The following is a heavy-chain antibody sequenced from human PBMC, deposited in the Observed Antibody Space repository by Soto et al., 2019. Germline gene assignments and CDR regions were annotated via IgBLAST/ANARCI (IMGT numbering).Heavy chain of an antibody. J-gene: IGHJ5*02. D-gene: IGHD5-18*01. CDR3: ARGQGGHSFTNFFHL. V-gene: IGHV4-59*01. Sequence: SETLSLTCTVSGGSISSYYWNWIRQPPGKGLEWIGYIYYSGSISYNPSLKSRVSISVDTPKNQVSLKLSSVMAADTAVYYCARGQGGHSFTNFFHLRGKGTLLTVSS. CDR1: GGSISSYY. CDR2: IYYSGSI.